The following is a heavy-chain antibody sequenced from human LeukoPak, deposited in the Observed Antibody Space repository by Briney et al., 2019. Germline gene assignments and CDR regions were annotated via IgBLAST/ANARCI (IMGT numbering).Heavy chain of an antibody. D-gene: IGHD5-24*01. J-gene: IGHJ4*02. Sequence: GGSLRLSCAASGFTFSSYSINWVRQAPGKGLELVSSISSTSSYIYYIDSVKGRFTISRGNAKNSLYLQMNSLRAEDTAVYYCARMRDDNLDYWGQGTLVTVSS. CDR1: GFTFSSYS. V-gene: IGHV3-21*01. CDR2: ISSTSSYI. CDR3: ARMRDDNLDY.